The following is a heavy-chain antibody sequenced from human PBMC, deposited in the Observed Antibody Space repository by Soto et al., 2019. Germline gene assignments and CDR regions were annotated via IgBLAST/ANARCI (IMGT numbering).Heavy chain of an antibody. V-gene: IGHV1-18*01. Sequence: ASVKVSCKASGYTFTSYGISWVRQAPGQGLEWMGWISAYNGNTNYAQKLQGRVTMTTDTSTSTAYMELRSLRSDDTAVYYCARASSSSSFYYYGMDVWGQGTTVTVSS. J-gene: IGHJ6*02. CDR1: GYTFTSYG. CDR2: ISAYNGNT. CDR3: ARASSSSSFYYYGMDV. D-gene: IGHD6-6*01.